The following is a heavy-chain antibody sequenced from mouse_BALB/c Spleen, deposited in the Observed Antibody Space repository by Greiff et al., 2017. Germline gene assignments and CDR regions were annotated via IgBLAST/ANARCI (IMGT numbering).Heavy chain of an antibody. Sequence: DVQLVESGPGLVKPSQSLSLTCSVTGYSITSGYYWNWIRQFPGNKLEWMGYISYDGSNNYNPSLKNRISITRDTSKNQFFLKLNSVTTEDTATYYCARVGGYRYYFDYWGQGTTLTVSS. V-gene: IGHV3-6*02. J-gene: IGHJ2*01. CDR3: ARVGGYRYYFDY. CDR1: GYSITSGYY. CDR2: ISYDGSN. D-gene: IGHD2-14*01.